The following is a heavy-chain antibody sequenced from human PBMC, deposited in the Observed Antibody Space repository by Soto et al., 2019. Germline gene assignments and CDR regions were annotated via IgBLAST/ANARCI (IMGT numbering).Heavy chain of an antibody. CDR3: ARTDMVTPHQKHFDY. Sequence: QVQLQESGPGLVKPSQTLSLTCTVSGGSISSGGYYWSWIRQHPGKGLEWIGYIYYSGSTYYNPSLKSRVTISVDTSKNQFSLKLSSVTAADTAVYYCARTDMVTPHQKHFDYWGQGTLVTVSS. V-gene: IGHV4-31*03. D-gene: IGHD5-18*01. CDR2: IYYSGST. CDR1: GGSISSGGYY. J-gene: IGHJ4*02.